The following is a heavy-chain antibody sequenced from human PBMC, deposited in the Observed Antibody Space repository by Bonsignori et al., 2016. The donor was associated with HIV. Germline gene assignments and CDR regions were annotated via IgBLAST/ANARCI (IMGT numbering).Heavy chain of an antibody. V-gene: IGHV3-53*01. CDR2: IYSGGTT. CDR3: ARDRYGSGADY. D-gene: IGHD3-10*01. Sequence: GESLKISCAASGFTVSSNSLSWVRQAPGKGLEWVSVIYSGGTTYYADSVKGRFTISRDNSKNTLYLQMNSLRAEDTAVYYCARDRYGSGADYWGQGTLVTVSS. J-gene: IGHJ4*02. CDR1: GFTVSSNS.